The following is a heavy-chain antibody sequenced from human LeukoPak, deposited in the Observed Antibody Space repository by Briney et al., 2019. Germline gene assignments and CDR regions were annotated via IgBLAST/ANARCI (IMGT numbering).Heavy chain of an antibody. J-gene: IGHJ6*02. CDR2: INHSGST. CDR3: ARGERCSGGSCYGYYYYYGMDV. D-gene: IGHD2-15*01. CDR1: GGSFSGYY. V-gene: IGHV4-34*01. Sequence: KPSETLSLTCAVYGGSFSGYYWSWIRQPPGKGLERIGEINHSGSTNYNPSLKSRVTISVDTSKNQFSLKLSSVTAADTAVYYCARGERCSGGSCYGYYYYYGMDVWGQGTTVTVSS.